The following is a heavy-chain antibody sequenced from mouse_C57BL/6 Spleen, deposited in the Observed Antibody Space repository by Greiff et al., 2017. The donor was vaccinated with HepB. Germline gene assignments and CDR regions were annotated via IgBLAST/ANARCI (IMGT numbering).Heavy chain of an antibody. CDR3: ARNYDYDEGNFDY. J-gene: IGHJ2*01. D-gene: IGHD2-4*01. Sequence: QVQLKQPGAELVMPGASVKLSCKASGYTFTSYWMHWVKQRPGQGLEWIGEIDPSDSYTNYNQKFKGKSTLTVDKSSSTAYMQLSSLTSEDSAVYYCARNYDYDEGNFDYWGQGTTLTVSS. V-gene: IGHV1-69*01. CDR1: GYTFTSYW. CDR2: IDPSDSYT.